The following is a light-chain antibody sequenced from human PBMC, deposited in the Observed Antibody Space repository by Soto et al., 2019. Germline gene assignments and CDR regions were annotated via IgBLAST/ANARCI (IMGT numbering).Light chain of an antibody. Sequence: QSALTQPASVSGSPGQSITISCTGPSSDVGGYNYVSWYQQHPGKAPKLMIYEVSNRPSGVSNRFSGSKSGNTASLTISGLQAEDEADYYCSSYTSSSNVVFGGGPKLTVL. CDR2: EVS. CDR3: SSYTSSSNVV. V-gene: IGLV2-14*01. CDR1: SSDVGGYNY. J-gene: IGLJ2*01.